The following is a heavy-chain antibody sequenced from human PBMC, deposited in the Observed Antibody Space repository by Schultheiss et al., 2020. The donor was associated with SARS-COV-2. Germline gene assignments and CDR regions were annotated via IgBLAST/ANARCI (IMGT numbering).Heavy chain of an antibody. V-gene: IGHV3-33*05. Sequence: GGSLRLSCAASGFTFSSYGMHWVRQAPGKGLEWVAVISYDGSNKYYADSVKGRFTISRDNAKNSLYLQMNSLRAEDTAVYYCAREGRGDLGSRGMDVWGQGTTVTVSS. CDR2: ISYDGSNK. J-gene: IGHJ6*02. CDR1: GFTFSSYG. D-gene: IGHD4-17*01. CDR3: AREGRGDLGSRGMDV.